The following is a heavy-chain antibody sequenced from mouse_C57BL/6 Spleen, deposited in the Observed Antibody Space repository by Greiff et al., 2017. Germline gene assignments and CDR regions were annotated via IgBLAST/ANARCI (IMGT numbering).Heavy chain of an antibody. V-gene: IGHV5-4*01. D-gene: IGHD2-3*01. Sequence: EVQLVESGGGLVKPGGSLKLSCAASGFTFSSYAMSWVRQTPEKRLEWVATISDGGSYTYYPDNVKGRFTISRDNAKNNLYLQMSHLKSEDTAMYYCAREGYYEGFAYWGQGALVTVSA. CDR2: ISDGGSYT. CDR3: AREGYYEGFAY. CDR1: GFTFSSYA. J-gene: IGHJ3*01.